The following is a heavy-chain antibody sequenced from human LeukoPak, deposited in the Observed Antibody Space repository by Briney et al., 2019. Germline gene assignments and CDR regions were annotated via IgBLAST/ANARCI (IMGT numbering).Heavy chain of an antibody. CDR3: SRGSDESKTGDY. V-gene: IGHV4-34*01. D-gene: IGHD6-25*01. Sequence: PSETLSLTCAIYGGSFSHYYWSWIRQPPGKGLEWVGEIHPSGSTSFNPSLESRVSISKDTSKNQFSLKLTSVTAADTAAYYCSRGSDESKTGDYWGQGTLVTVSS. CDR2: IHPSGST. J-gene: IGHJ4*02. CDR1: GGSFSHYY.